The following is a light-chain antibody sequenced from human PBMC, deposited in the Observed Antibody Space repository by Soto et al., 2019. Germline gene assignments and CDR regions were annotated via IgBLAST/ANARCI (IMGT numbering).Light chain of an antibody. J-gene: IGKJ2*01. CDR1: RSVSSNY. CDR2: AAS. Sequence: EIVLTQSPGTLSLSPGERATLSCRASRSVSSNYLAWYQHKPGQAPRLLIYAASSRATAIPDRFSGSGSGTDFTLTISRLEPEDFALYYCHQYGSSLYTFGQGTKLEI. V-gene: IGKV3-20*01. CDR3: HQYGSSLYT.